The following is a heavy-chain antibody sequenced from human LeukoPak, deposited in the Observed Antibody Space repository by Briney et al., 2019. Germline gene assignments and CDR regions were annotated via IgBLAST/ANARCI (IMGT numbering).Heavy chain of an antibody. Sequence: ASVTVSYKASGYTFTGYYMHWVRQAPGQGVEGMGWINPKSGGTNSAQKFQGRVTLTRDTAISTAYMELSSLRSDDTAVYYCARDYGSGSYYNVAYWGQGTLVTVSS. CDR1: GYTFTGYY. V-gene: IGHV1-2*02. CDR3: ARDYGSGSYYNVAY. J-gene: IGHJ4*02. D-gene: IGHD3-10*01. CDR2: INPKSGGT.